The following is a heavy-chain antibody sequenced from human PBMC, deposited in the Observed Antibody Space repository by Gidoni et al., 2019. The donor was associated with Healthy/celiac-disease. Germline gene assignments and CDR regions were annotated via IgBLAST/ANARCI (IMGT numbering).Heavy chain of an antibody. J-gene: IGHJ3*02. D-gene: IGHD3-22*01. Sequence: QVQLVESGGGVVQPGRSLRLSCAASGFTFSSYGMHWVRQAPGKGLEWVAVISYDGSNKYYADSVKGRFTISRDNSKNTLYLQMNSLRAEDTAVYYCAKAGLKFYDSSGYYYVDAFDIWGQGTMVTVSS. CDR3: AKAGLKFYDSSGYYYVDAFDI. CDR2: ISYDGSNK. V-gene: IGHV3-30*18. CDR1: GFTFSSYG.